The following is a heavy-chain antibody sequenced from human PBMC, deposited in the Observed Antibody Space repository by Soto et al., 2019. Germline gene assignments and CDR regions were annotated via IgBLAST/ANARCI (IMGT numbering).Heavy chain of an antibody. D-gene: IGHD6-13*01. CDR2: ISGSGGST. J-gene: IGHJ1*01. V-gene: IGHV3-23*01. Sequence: EVQLLESGGGLVQPGGSLRLSCAASGFTFSSYAMSWVRQAPGTGLEWVSAISGSGGSTYYADSVKGRFTISRDNSKNSLDLQMNSLRAEDTAVYYCAKDTIAAAGSPAEYFQHWGQGTLVTVSS. CDR1: GFTFSSYA. CDR3: AKDTIAAAGSPAEYFQH.